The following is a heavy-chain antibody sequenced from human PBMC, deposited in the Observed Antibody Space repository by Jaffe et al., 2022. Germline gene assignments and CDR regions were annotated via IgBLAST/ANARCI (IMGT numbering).Heavy chain of an antibody. Sequence: QVQLQQWGAGLLKPSETLSLTCAVYGGSFSGYYWSWIRQPPGKGLEWIGEINHSGSTNYNPSLKSRVTISVDTSKNQFSLKLSSVTAADTAVYYCASRTVTTMGRIWGQGTMVTVSS. CDR1: GGSFSGYY. CDR2: INHSGST. V-gene: IGHV4-34*01. D-gene: IGHD4-17*01. CDR3: ASRTVTTMGRI. J-gene: IGHJ3*02.